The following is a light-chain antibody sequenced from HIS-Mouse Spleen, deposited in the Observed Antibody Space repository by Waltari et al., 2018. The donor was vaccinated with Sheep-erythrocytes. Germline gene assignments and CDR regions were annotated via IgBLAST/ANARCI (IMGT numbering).Light chain of an antibody. V-gene: IGLV2-11*01. Sequence: QSALTQPRSVSGSPGQSVTISCTGTSSDVGGYNYVSWYQQHPGKAPKLTIYDVSKRPSGVPDRFSCSKSGNTASLTISGLQAEDEADYYCCSYAGSYNHVFATGTKVTVL. CDR1: SSDVGGYNY. CDR3: CSYAGSYNHV. CDR2: DVS. J-gene: IGLJ1*01.